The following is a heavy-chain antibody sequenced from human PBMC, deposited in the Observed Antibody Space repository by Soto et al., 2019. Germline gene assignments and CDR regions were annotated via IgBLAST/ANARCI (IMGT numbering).Heavy chain of an antibody. D-gene: IGHD1-26*01. CDR2: IFWDKND. V-gene: IGHV2-5*02. J-gene: IGHJ4*02. Sequence: QITLKESGPSLVRPTETLTLTCTFSGFSLITGVGVGWVRQPPGKALEWLAVIFWDKNDYYRPSLQTRVTISTYTAEHQVVLTLTNMDPEDTATYFCTQIYGSGSWGWYFHSWGQGTLVTVSS. CDR1: GFSLITGVG. CDR3: TQIYGSGSWGWYFHS.